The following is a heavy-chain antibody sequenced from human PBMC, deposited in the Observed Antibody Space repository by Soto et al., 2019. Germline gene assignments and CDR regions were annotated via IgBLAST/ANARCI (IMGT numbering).Heavy chain of an antibody. CDR3: AREGYCSGGSCYSRTLDY. V-gene: IGHV4-34*01. CDR2: INHSGST. Sequence: SETLSLTCAVYGGSFSGYYWSWIRQPPGKGLEWIGEINHSGSTNYNPSLKSRVTISVDTSKNQFSLKLSSVTAADTAVYYCAREGYCSGGSCYSRTLDYWGQGTLVTVS. CDR1: GGSFSGYY. J-gene: IGHJ4*02. D-gene: IGHD2-15*01.